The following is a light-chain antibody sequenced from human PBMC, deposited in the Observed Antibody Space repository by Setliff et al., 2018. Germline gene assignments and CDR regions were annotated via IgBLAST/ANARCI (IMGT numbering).Light chain of an antibody. CDR2: DNN. CDR1: SSNIGKNY. CDR3: GTWDSSLTAYVI. Sequence: QSVLTQPPSVSAAPGQKVTISCSGSSSNIGKNYVSWYQQLPGTAPKLLIYDNNERPSGIPDRFSGSKSGTSATLGITGLQTGDEANYYCGTWDSSLTAYVIFGGGTK. J-gene: IGLJ2*01. V-gene: IGLV1-51*01.